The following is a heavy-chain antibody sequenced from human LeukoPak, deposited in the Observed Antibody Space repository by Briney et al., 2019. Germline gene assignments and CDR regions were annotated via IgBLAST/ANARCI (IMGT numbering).Heavy chain of an antibody. D-gene: IGHD3-22*01. CDR3: ARVGYYYDSSGYYSDAFDI. CDR2: MNPNSGNT. CDR1: GYTFTSYD. J-gene: IGHJ3*02. Sequence: APVKVSCKASGYTFTSYDINWVRQATGQGLEWMGWMNPNSGNTGYAQRFQGRVTMTRNTSISTAYMELSSLRSEDTAVYYCARVGYYYDSSGYYSDAFDIWGQGTMVTVSS. V-gene: IGHV1-8*01.